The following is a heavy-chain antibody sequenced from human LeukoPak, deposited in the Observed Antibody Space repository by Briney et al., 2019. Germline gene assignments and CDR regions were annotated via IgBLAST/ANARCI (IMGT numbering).Heavy chain of an antibody. CDR3: ARVVGGPNWFDP. V-gene: IGHV3-11*05. J-gene: IGHJ5*02. CDR2: IRSDSSDE. Sequence: GGSLRLSCSASGFSFSDDPMNWVRQAPGKGLEWVSNIRSDSSDENYADSVKGRFTISRDNVKNLLYLQMNSLRAEDTAVYYCARVVGGPNWFDPWGQGTLVTVSS. D-gene: IGHD2-15*01. CDR1: GFSFSDDP.